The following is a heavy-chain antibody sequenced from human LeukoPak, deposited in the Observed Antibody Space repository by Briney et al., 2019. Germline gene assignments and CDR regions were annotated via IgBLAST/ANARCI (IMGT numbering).Heavy chain of an antibody. D-gene: IGHD1-1*01. V-gene: IGHV4-59*01. CDR3: ARVNELYYYYGMDV. J-gene: IGHJ6*02. Sequence: SETLSLTCTVSGGSISSYYWSWIRQPPGKGLEWIGYIYYSGSTNYNPSLKSRVTISVDTSKNQFSLKLSSVTAADTAVHYCARVNELYYYYGMDVWGQGTTVTVSS. CDR1: GGSISSYY. CDR2: IYYSGST.